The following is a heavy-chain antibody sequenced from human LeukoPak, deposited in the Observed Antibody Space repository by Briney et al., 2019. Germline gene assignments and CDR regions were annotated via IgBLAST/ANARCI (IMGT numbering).Heavy chain of an antibody. D-gene: IGHD3-16*01. CDR1: GGTFISYA. J-gene: IGHJ6*02. Sequence: ASVKVSCKATGGTFISYAIRCLRQAPGQGLEWMGRIIPILGIANYAQKFQGRVTITADKSTSTAYMEPSSLRSEDTAVYYCARGGTRYYGMDVWRQGTTVTVSS. CDR3: ARGGTRYYGMDV. CDR2: IIPILGIA. V-gene: IGHV1-69*04.